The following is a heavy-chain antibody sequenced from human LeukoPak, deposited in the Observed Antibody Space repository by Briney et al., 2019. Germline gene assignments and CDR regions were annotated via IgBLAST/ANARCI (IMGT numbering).Heavy chain of an antibody. CDR3: ARDSRPPPAIDSSVYYDY. CDR2: IYSGGST. CDR1: GFTVSSNY. V-gene: IGHV3-66*02. J-gene: IGHJ4*02. Sequence: GGSLRLSCAASGFTVSSNYMSWVRQAPGKGLEWVSVIYSGGSTYYADSVKGRFTISRDNSKNTLYLQMNSLRAEDTAVYYCARDSRPPPAIDSSVYYDYWGQGTLVTVSS. D-gene: IGHD3-22*01.